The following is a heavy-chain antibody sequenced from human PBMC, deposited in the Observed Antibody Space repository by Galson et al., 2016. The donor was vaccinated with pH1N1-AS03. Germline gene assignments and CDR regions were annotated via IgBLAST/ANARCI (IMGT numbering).Heavy chain of an antibody. Sequence: SLRLSCAASGFTFHDYAMHWVRQAPGKGPEWVSGIAWNSGITSYGDSVKGRFTLSRDNAKNSLYLQMNSLKPEDTALYYCARAFGSGYEAELLDFWGQGTLVTVSS. CDR1: GFTFHDYA. CDR3: ARAFGSGYEAELLDF. CDR2: IAWNSGIT. J-gene: IGHJ4*02. D-gene: IGHD5-12*01. V-gene: IGHV3-9*01.